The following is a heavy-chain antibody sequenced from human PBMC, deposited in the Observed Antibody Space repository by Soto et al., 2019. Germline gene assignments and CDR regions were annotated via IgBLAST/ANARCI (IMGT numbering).Heavy chain of an antibody. V-gene: IGHV4-39*02. CDR3: ATSNWFDP. Sequence: QLQLQESGPGLVKPSETLSLTCTVSGGSISSSSYYWGWIRQPPGKGLEWIGTIYYSGSTYYNPSLQRRVTISLDTSKHHFSLQLSSVSATDTAVYYCATSNWFDPWGQRTQLTVS. D-gene: IGHD2-2*01. J-gene: IGHJ5*02. CDR1: GGSISSSSYY. CDR2: IYYSGST.